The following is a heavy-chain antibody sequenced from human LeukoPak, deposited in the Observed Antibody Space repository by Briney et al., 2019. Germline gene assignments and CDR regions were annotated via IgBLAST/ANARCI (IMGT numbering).Heavy chain of an antibody. Sequence: QTGGSLRLSCAASGFTFDNYAIHWVRQAPGKGLEWVSGISWNSDTIGYADSVQGRFTISRDNAKNSVYLQMNSLRPEDTALYYCAKAGGLGSYFNWFDPWGQGTLVTVPS. V-gene: IGHV3-9*01. CDR3: AKAGGLGSYFNWFDP. CDR2: ISWNSDTI. D-gene: IGHD3-10*01. J-gene: IGHJ5*02. CDR1: GFTFDNYA.